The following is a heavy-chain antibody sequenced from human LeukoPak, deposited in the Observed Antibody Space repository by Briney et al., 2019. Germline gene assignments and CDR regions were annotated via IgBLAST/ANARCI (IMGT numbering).Heavy chain of an antibody. Sequence: PSETLSLTCTVSGGSTRSSSYYWGWIRQPPGKGLEWIGSIYYSGSTYYNPSLKSRITVSVDTSKNEFSLKLSSVTANDTAVYYCARHVKGQWPWYLDYWGPGTLVTVSS. CDR2: IYYSGST. J-gene: IGHJ4*02. D-gene: IGHD6-19*01. V-gene: IGHV4-39*01. CDR3: ARHVKGQWPWYLDY. CDR1: GGSTRSSSYY.